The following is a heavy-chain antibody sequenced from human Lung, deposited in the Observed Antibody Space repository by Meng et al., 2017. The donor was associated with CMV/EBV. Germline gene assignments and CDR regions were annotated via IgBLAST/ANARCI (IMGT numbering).Heavy chain of an antibody. CDR2: IKDSGRS. CDR3: SRAGYSYVAV. V-gene: IGHV4-34*01. D-gene: IGHD5-18*01. Sequence: TCAVYGVSFSAENGRGIRQPPGKGMQWNGEIKDSGRSNYTPSNNRRVTISVDTSKNEFSLKLNSVAGEDSAVDYWSRAGYSYVAVWGQGTLVTVSS. CDR1: GVSFSAEN. J-gene: IGHJ4*02.